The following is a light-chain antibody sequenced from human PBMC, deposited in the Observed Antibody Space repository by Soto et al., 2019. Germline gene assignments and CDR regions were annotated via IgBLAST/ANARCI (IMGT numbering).Light chain of an antibody. CDR2: GAS. CDR1: QSVNNN. Sequence: ETLMTQSPATLSVSPGERATLSCRASQSVNNNLAWYPQKLGQAPRVLIYGASVRATGVPARFSGGGSGTDFSLTISSLEPEAFAIYYCQQRSIWPPWTFGQGTKV. V-gene: IGKV3D-15*01. CDR3: QQRSIWPPWT. J-gene: IGKJ1*01.